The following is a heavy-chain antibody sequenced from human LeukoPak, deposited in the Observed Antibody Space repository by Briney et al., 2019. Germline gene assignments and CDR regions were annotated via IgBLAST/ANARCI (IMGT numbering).Heavy chain of an antibody. CDR3: ARGRGRIVVVTAPHRFDP. Sequence: ASVKVSCKASGYTFTSYGISWVRQAPGQGLEWMGWINPKSGGTNYAQKFQGRVTMTRDTSISTAYMELSRLRSDDTAVYYCARGRGRIVVVTAPHRFDPWGQGTLVTVSS. J-gene: IGHJ5*02. V-gene: IGHV1-2*02. D-gene: IGHD2-21*02. CDR1: GYTFTSYG. CDR2: INPKSGGT.